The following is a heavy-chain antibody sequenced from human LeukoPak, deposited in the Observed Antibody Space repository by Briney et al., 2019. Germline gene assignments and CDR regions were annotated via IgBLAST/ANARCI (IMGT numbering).Heavy chain of an antibody. CDR2: IWNDGSKK. J-gene: IGHJ4*02. CDR3: GRDSLGGDY. D-gene: IGHD3-16*01. Sequence: GGSLRLSCAASGFSFSTFGMHWARRAPGKGLEWVAVIWNDGSKKFYAESVKGRFTISRDNSQNTLYLQMNRLRAEDTAVYYCGRDSLGGDYWGQGALVTVSS. CDR1: GFSFSTFG. V-gene: IGHV3-33*08.